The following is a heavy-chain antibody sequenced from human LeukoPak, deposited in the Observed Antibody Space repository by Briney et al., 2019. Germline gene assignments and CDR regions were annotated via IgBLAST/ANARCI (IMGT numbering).Heavy chain of an antibody. D-gene: IGHD2-15*01. CDR1: GGSFSGYY. CDR3: ARGVGYCSGGSCRFDY. CDR2: INHSGST. V-gene: IGHV4-34*01. Sequence: PSETLSLTCAVYGGSFSGYYWSWIRQPPGKGLEWIGEINHSGSTNYNPSLKSRVTISVDTSKNQFSLKLSSVTAADTAVYYCARGVGYCSGGSCRFDYWGQGTLVTVSS. J-gene: IGHJ4*02.